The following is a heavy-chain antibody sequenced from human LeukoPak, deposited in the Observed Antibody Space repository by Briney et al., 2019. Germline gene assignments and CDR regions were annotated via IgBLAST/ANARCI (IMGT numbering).Heavy chain of an antibody. CDR2: IKPDGSEA. V-gene: IGHV3-7*01. CDR3: ARDGLWFGETDY. CDR1: GLTFSSSW. J-gene: IGHJ4*02. D-gene: IGHD3-10*01. Sequence: PGGSLRLSCAASGLTFSSSWMSWVRQAPEKGLEWVANIKPDGSEAHSVDSVKGRFTISRDNAKNSLYLQMNSLRAEDTAVYYCARDGLWFGETDYWGQGTLVTVSS.